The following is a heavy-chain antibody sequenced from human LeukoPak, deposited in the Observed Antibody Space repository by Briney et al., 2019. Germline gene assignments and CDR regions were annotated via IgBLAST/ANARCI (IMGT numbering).Heavy chain of an antibody. CDR3: ARGTYGGNSITSFDY. D-gene: IGHD4-23*01. CDR2: IYYSGST. CDR1: GCSISSYY. Sequence: PSETLSLTCTVSGCSISSYYWSWIRQPPGKGLEWIGYIYYSGSTNYNPSLKSRVTISVDTSKNQFSLKLSSVTAADTAVYYCARGTYGGNSITSFDYWGQGTLVTVSS. V-gene: IGHV4-59*01. J-gene: IGHJ4*02.